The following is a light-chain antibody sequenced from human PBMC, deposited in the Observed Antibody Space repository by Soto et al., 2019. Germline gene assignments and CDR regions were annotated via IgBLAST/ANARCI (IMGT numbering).Light chain of an antibody. CDR2: GTN. CDR1: SSNIGRNS. CDR3: AAWDDNLNGL. V-gene: IGLV1-44*01. Sequence: QSVLTQPPSASGTPGQRVTIFCSGSSSNIGRNSVNWFRHLPGTAPKLLIYGTNQRPLGVPDRFSGSKSGTSASLAISGLQSEDEGDYYCAAWDDNLNGLFGGGTKLTVL. J-gene: IGLJ2*01.